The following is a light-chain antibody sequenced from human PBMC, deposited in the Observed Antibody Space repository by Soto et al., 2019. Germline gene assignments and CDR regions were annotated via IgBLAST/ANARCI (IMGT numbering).Light chain of an antibody. V-gene: IGKV2-30*01. J-gene: IGKJ1*01. CDR1: QSLLSSDGNTY. CDR3: MQGTHWPWT. CDR2: KVS. Sequence: DVVMIQSPLSLPVTLGQPASISYRSSQSLLSSDGNTYLNWFQQRPGQSPRRLIYKVSNRDSGVPDRFSGSGSGTDFTLKISRVEAEDVGVYYCMQGTHWPWTFGQGTKVEIK.